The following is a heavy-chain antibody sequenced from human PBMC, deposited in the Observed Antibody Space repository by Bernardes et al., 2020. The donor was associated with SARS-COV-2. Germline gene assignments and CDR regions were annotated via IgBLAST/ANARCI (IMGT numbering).Heavy chain of an antibody. V-gene: IGHV3-33*01. CDR2: IWYDGSNK. CDR1: GFTFSSYG. J-gene: IGHJ6*02. Sequence: VGSLRLSCAASGFTFSSYGMHWVRQAPGKGLEWVAFIWYDGSNKNYADSVKGRFAISRDNSKNTLYLQMNSLRAEDTAVYYCARDAYYYDRSGYYWGKYDYYGMDVWGQGTTVTVSS. D-gene: IGHD3-22*01. CDR3: ARDAYYYDRSGYYWGKYDYYGMDV.